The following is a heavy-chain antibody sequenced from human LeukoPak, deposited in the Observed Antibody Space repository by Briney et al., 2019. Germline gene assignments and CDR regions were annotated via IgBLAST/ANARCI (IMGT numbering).Heavy chain of an antibody. CDR3: ARDVDATSGWFDP. CDR2: INHSRTT. D-gene: IGHD2-15*01. CDR1: GGSFSGYY. V-gene: IGHV4-34*01. J-gene: IGHJ5*02. Sequence: PSETLSLTCAVYGGSFSGYYWSWIRQPPGKGLEWIGGINHSRTTNYNPSLKSRVTISVDTSKNQFSLKLSSVTAADTAVYYCARDVDATSGWFDPWGQGTLVTVSS.